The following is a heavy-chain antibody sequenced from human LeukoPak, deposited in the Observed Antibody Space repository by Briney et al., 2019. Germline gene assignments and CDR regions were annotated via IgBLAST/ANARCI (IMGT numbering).Heavy chain of an antibody. D-gene: IGHD1-26*01. CDR2: IYHSGRT. Sequence: SETLSLTCGVSGASISSAGYPWSWSRQPPGKGLEWIGSIYHSGRTHYIPSLKSRVTISIDKSKNQISLKVNSVTAADTAVYYCAREVGYGIDYWGQGTLVTVSS. CDR1: GASISSAGYP. CDR3: AREVGYGIDY. J-gene: IGHJ4*02. V-gene: IGHV4-30-2*01.